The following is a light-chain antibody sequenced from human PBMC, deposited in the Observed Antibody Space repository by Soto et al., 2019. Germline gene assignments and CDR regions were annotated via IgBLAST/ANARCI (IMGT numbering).Light chain of an antibody. J-gene: IGKJ2*01. CDR1: QSISSN. V-gene: IGKV3-15*01. CDR2: GAS. Sequence: ETVTTQSPATLSVSPGERATLSCRASQSISSNLAWYQQKPGQAPRLLIYGASTRATGIPARFSGSGSGTEFTLTISTLQSEDFAVYYCQQYNNLPYTFGQGTRLEIK. CDR3: QQYNNLPYT.